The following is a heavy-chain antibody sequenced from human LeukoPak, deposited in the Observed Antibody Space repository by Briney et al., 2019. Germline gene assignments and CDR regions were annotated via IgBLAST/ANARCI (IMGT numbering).Heavy chain of an antibody. J-gene: IGHJ4*02. CDR1: GFTFSSYW. CDR3: ASAGLTYGSGSYFVY. Sequence: PGGSLRLSCAASGFTFSSYWMHWVRQAPGKGLVWVSRINSDGSSTSYADSVKGRFTISRDNAKNTLYLQMNSLRAEDTAVYYCASAGLTYGSGSYFVYWGQGTLVTVSS. D-gene: IGHD3-10*01. CDR2: INSDGSST. V-gene: IGHV3-74*01.